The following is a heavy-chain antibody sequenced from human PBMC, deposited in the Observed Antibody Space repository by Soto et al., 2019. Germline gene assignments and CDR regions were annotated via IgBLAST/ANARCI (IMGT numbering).Heavy chain of an antibody. CDR3: ARADIVVVPAAKLRVFDY. Sequence: QVQLQQWGAGLLKPSETLSLTCAVYGGSFSGYYWSWIRQPPGKGLEWIGEINHSGSTNYNPSLKSRVTISVDTSKNQFSLKLSSVTAADTAVYYCARADIVVVPAAKLRVFDYWGQGTLVTVSS. D-gene: IGHD2-2*01. J-gene: IGHJ4*02. CDR2: INHSGST. CDR1: GGSFSGYY. V-gene: IGHV4-34*01.